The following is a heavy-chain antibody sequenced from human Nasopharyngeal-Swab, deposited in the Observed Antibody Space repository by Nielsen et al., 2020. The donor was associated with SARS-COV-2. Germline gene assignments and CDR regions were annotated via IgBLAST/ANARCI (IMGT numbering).Heavy chain of an antibody. CDR2: INHGGST. CDR3: ARVVTSLWFGEMNNRDEFDP. J-gene: IGHJ5*02. Sequence: WIRQPPGKGLEWIGEINHGGSTNYNPSLKSRVTMSVDTSKNQFSLKLSSVAAADTAVYYCARVVTSLWFGEMNNRDEFDPWGQGTLVTVSS. V-gene: IGHV4-34*01. D-gene: IGHD3-10*01.